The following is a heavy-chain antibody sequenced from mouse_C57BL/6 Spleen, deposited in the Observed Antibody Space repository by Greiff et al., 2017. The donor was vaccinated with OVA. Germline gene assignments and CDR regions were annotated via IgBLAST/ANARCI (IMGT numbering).Heavy chain of an antibody. V-gene: IGHV1-39*01. CDR1: GYSFTDYN. J-gene: IGHJ3*01. Sequence: VQLKESGPELVKPGASVKISCKASGYSFTDYNMNWVKQSNGKSLEWIGVINPNYGTTSYNQKFKGKATLTVDQSSSTAYMQLNSLTSEDSAVYYCGSSYGSSQAWFAYWGQGTLVTVSA. CDR3: GSSYGSSQAWFAY. D-gene: IGHD1-1*01. CDR2: INPNYGTT.